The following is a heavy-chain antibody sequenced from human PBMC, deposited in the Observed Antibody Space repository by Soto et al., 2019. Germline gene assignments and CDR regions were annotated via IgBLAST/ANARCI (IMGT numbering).Heavy chain of an antibody. CDR2: IYYSGST. CDR3: ARSGSGTAMVTLYYYYYYYGMDV. V-gene: IGHV4-31*03. J-gene: IGHJ6*02. D-gene: IGHD5-18*01. Sequence: SETLSLTCTVSGGSISSGGYYWSWIRQHPGKGLEWIGYIYYSGSTYYNPSLKSRVTISVDTSKNQFSLKLSSVTAADTAVYYCARSGSGTAMVTLYYYYYYYGMDVWGQGTTVTVSS. CDR1: GGSISSGGYY.